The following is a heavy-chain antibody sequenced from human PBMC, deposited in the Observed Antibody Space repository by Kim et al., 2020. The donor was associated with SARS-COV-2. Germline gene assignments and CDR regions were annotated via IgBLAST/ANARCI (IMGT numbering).Heavy chain of an antibody. CDR2: TYYRSKWYN. V-gene: IGHV6-1*01. D-gene: IGHD3-10*01. Sequence: SQTLSLTCAISGDSVSSNSAAWNWIRQSPSRGLEWLGRTYYRSKWYNDYAVSVKSRITINPDTSKNQFSLQLNSVTPEDTAVYYCARDRYLASAWFGVRDLNYGMDVWGQGTTVTVSS. J-gene: IGHJ6*02. CDR3: ARDRYLASAWFGVRDLNYGMDV. CDR1: GDSVSSNSAA.